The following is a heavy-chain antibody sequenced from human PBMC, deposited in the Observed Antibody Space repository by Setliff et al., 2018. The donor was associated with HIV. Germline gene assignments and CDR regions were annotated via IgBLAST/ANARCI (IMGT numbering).Heavy chain of an antibody. CDR3: ARAVHSGWYYFDY. D-gene: IGHD6-19*01. Sequence: PGGSLRLSCAASGFTFSSYAMSWVRQAPGKGLEWVSAISGSGGSTYYADSVKGRFTISRDNSKNTLYLQMNSLRAEDTAVYYGARAVHSGWYYFDYWGQGTLVTVSS. J-gene: IGHJ4*02. V-gene: IGHV3-23*01. CDR1: GFTFSSYA. CDR2: ISGSGGST.